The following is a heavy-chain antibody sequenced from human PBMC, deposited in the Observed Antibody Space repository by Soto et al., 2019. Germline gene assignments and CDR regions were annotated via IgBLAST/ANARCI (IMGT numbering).Heavy chain of an antibody. CDR2: IKSDGSDK. Sequence: EVLLVESGGALVQPGGSLRLSCAASGFTFSNHWMNWFRQAPGKGLEWVAKIKSDGSDKYYVDSVKGRFTISRDNAMDSLYLQMNSLRADDTAMYYCVRAYSGLDYWGQGILVTVSS. CDR3: VRAYSGLDY. J-gene: IGHJ4*02. CDR1: GFTFSNHW. D-gene: IGHD2-21*01. V-gene: IGHV3-7*04.